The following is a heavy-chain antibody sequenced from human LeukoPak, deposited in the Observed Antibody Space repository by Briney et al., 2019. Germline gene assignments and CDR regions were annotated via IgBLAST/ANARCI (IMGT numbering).Heavy chain of an antibody. CDR3: ATAVLDY. Sequence: GGSLRLSCAASEFTFSNYGMHWVRQAPGKGLEWVTYVRSDGNDKYYADSVKGRFTISRDNSKNTLYLQMTSLRVEDTAIYYCATAVLDYWGQGSLVTVSS. V-gene: IGHV3-30*02. CDR2: VRSDGNDK. D-gene: IGHD4-11*01. J-gene: IGHJ4*02. CDR1: EFTFSNYG.